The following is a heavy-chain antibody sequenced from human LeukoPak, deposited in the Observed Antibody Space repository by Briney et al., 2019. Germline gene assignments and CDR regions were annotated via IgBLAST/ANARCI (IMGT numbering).Heavy chain of an antibody. J-gene: IGHJ4*02. CDR3: AVAGEGGGLDY. CDR1: GGSISSYY. V-gene: IGHV4-59*01. Sequence: SETLSLTCTVSGGSISSYYWSWIRQPPGKGLEWIGYIYYSGSTNYNPSLKSRVTISVDTSKNQFSLKLSSVTAADTAVYYCAVAGEGGGLDYWGQGTLVTVSS. D-gene: IGHD6-19*01. CDR2: IYYSGST.